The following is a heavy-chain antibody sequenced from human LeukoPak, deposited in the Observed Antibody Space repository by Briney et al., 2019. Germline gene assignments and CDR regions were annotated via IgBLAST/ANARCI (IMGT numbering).Heavy chain of an antibody. CDR1: GGTFSSYA. CDR2: IIPIFGTA. Sequence: GASVKVSCKASGGTFSSYAISWVRQAPGQGLEWMGGIIPIFGTANYAQKFQGRVTITADESTSTAYMELSSLRSEDTAVYYCARHGDIVATIQYSSGNYFDYWGQGTLVTVSS. V-gene: IGHV1-69*13. D-gene: IGHD5-12*01. J-gene: IGHJ4*02. CDR3: ARHGDIVATIQYSSGNYFDY.